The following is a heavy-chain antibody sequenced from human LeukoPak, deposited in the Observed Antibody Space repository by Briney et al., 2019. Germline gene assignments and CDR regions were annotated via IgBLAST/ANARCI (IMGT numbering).Heavy chain of an antibody. CDR1: GFTFSSYA. CDR3: AKAERGLLSAFDI. Sequence: GGSLRLSCAASGFTFSSYAMSWVRQAPGKGLEWVSAISGSGGSTYYADSVKGRFTISRDNSKKTLYLQMNSLRAEDTAVYYCAKAERGLLSAFDIWGQGTMVTVSS. J-gene: IGHJ3*02. CDR2: ISGSGGST. D-gene: IGHD1-1*01. V-gene: IGHV3-23*01.